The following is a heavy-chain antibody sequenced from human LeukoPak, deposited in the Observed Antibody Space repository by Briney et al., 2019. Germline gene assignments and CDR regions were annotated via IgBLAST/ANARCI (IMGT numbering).Heavy chain of an antibody. D-gene: IGHD6-19*01. Sequence: PSETLSLTCTVSGGSISSSSYYWGWLRQPPGTGLEWLGSIYYSGSTYYNPSLKSRVTISVDTSKNQFSLKLSSVTAADTAVYYCAREKSGWYDYWGQGTLVTVSS. J-gene: IGHJ4*02. CDR3: AREKSGWYDY. V-gene: IGHV4-39*07. CDR1: GGSISSSSYY. CDR2: IYYSGST.